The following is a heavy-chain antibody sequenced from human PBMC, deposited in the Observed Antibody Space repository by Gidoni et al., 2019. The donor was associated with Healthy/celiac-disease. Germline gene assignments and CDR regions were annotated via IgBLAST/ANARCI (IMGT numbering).Heavy chain of an antibody. J-gene: IGHJ6*02. D-gene: IGHD3-22*01. CDR3: ARDALSSGPVYYYGMDV. CDR1: GGSISSGGYY. Sequence: QVQLQGSGPGLVKPSQTLSLTCTVSGGSISSGGYYWSWIRQHPGKGLEWIGYIYYSGSTYYNPSLKSRVTISVDTSKNQFSLKLSSVTAADTAVYYCARDALSSGPVYYYGMDVWGQGTTVTVSS. CDR2: IYYSGST. V-gene: IGHV4-31*03.